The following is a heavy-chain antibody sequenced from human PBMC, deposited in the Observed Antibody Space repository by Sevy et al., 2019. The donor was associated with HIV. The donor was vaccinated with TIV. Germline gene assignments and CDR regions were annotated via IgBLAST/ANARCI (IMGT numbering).Heavy chain of an antibody. Sequence: ASVKVSCKASGGTFSSYAISWVRQAPGQGLEWMGGIIPIFDTANYAQKFQGRVTITADESTSTAYMELSSLRSEDTAVYYCARGVRGSSSQADYWGQGTLVTVSS. CDR3: ARGVRGSSSQADY. CDR1: GGTFSSYA. J-gene: IGHJ4*02. D-gene: IGHD6-6*01. CDR2: IIPIFDTA. V-gene: IGHV1-69*13.